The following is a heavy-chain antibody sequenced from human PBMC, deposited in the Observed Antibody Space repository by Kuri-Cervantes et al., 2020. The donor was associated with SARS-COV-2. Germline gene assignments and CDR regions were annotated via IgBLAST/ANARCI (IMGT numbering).Heavy chain of an antibody. CDR1: VFTLSSFA. CDR3: TRDQRSGNMDV. Sequence: GESLKISCTASVFTLSSFAMHWVRQAPGKGLEWVSYIHNSLDVIYYADSVRGRFTISRDNARNSLYLQMNSLRVDDTAVYYCTRDQRSGNMDVWGQGTTVTVSS. CDR2: IHNSLDVI. V-gene: IGHV3-48*04. D-gene: IGHD6-25*01. J-gene: IGHJ6*02.